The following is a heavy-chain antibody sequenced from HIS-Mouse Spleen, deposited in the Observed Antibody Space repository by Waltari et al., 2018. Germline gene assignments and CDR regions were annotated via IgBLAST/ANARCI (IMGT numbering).Heavy chain of an antibody. J-gene: IGHJ6*02. D-gene: IGHD5-12*01. CDR1: GYTFTGYY. CDR3: ARDFEMATSYPYPAVLYYGMDV. Sequence: QVQLVQSGAEVKKPGASVKVSCKASGYTFTGYYMHWVRQAPGQGLEWMGWINPNSGGTNYAQKFQGRVTMTRDTSISTAYMELSRLRSDDTAVYYCARDFEMATSYPYPAVLYYGMDVWGQGTTVTVSS. V-gene: IGHV1-2*02. CDR2: INPNSGGT.